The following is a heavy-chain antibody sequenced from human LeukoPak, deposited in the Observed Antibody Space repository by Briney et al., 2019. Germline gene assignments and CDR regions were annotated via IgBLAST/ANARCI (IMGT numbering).Heavy chain of an antibody. CDR3: ARVDAALDY. CDR1: GFIFTDYW. V-gene: IGHV3-21*01. Sequence: GGSLRLSCAASGFIFTDYWMHWVRQAPGKGLEWVSSISRGSGHIYYADSVKGRFTISRDNARNSLYLQMNSLRAEDTAIYHCARVDAALDYWGQGTLVTVSS. J-gene: IGHJ4*02. D-gene: IGHD6-6*01. CDR2: ISRGSGHI.